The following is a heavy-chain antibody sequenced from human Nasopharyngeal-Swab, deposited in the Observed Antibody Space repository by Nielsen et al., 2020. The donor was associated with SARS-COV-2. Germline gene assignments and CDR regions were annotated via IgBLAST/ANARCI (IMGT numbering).Heavy chain of an antibody. D-gene: IGHD1-1*01. V-gene: IGHV3-48*04. CDR1: GFTFSNAC. Sequence: GESLKISCAASGFTFSNACMNWVRQAPGKGLEWVSYISSSSSTIYYADSVKGRFTISRDNAKNSLYLQMNSLRAEDTAVYYCARWNNWFDPWGQGTLVTVSS. CDR2: ISSSSSTI. J-gene: IGHJ5*02. CDR3: ARWNNWFDP.